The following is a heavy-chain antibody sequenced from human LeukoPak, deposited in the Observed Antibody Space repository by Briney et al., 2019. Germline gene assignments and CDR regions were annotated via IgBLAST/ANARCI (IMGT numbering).Heavy chain of an antibody. J-gene: IGHJ4*02. CDR3: ANLGDDYVWGSYRYTLVDFDY. Sequence: GGSLRLSCAASGFTFSSYGMHWVRQAPGKGLEWVAFIRYDGSNKYYADSVKGRFTISRDNSKNTLYLQMNSLRAEDTAVYYCANLGDDYVWGSYRYTLVDFDYWGQGTLVTVSS. V-gene: IGHV3-30*02. CDR2: IRYDGSNK. CDR1: GFTFSSYG. D-gene: IGHD3-16*02.